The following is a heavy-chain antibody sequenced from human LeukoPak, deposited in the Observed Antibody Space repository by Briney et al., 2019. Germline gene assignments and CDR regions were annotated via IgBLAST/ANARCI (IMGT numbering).Heavy chain of an antibody. CDR2: IYYSGST. J-gene: IGHJ4*02. CDR1: GGSISSYY. D-gene: IGHD4-17*01. CDR3: ARMTTVATGIDY. V-gene: IGHV4-59*01. Sequence: SETLSLTCTVSGGSISSYYWSWIRQPPGKGLEWIGYIYYSGSTNYNPSLKSRVTISVDTSKNQFSLKLSSVTAADTAVYYCARMTTVATGIDYWGQGTLVTVSS.